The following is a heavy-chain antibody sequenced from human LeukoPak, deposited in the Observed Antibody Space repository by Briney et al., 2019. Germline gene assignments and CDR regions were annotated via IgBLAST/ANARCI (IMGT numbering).Heavy chain of an antibody. CDR2: IYYSGST. V-gene: IGHV4-61*09. CDR3: ARHLAVAGGQDAFDI. D-gene: IGHD6-19*01. Sequence: SQTLSLTCTVSGVSISSGSYYWGWLRQPAGMGLEWIGNIYYSGSTNYNSSLKSRVTISVDTSKNQFSLKLSSVTAADTAVYYCARHLAVAGGQDAFDIWGQGTMVTVSS. CDR1: GVSISSGSYY. J-gene: IGHJ3*02.